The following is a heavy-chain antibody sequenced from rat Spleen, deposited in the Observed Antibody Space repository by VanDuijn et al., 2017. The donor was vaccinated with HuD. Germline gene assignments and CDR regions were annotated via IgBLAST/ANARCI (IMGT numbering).Heavy chain of an antibody. D-gene: IGHD1-12*02. J-gene: IGHJ2*01. CDR1: GFTFNDYW. CDR2: ITNTGNTP. CDR3: ARYYSDGSYYYFDY. Sequence: EVQLVESGGGQVQPGRSLKLSCVGSGFTFNDYWMTWIRQAPGKGLEWIASITNTGNTPYYSQSVKGRFTISRENAKNTLYLQMNSLRSDYTATYYCARYYSDGSYYYFDYWGQGVMVTFSS. V-gene: IGHV5-31*01.